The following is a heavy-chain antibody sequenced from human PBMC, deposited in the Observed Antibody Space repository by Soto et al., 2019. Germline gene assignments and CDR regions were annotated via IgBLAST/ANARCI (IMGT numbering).Heavy chain of an antibody. CDR3: AHNWNYEPTGFDP. Sequence: SETLSLTCTVSGGSISSYYWSWIRQPPGKGLEWIGYIYSSGSTKYNPSLKSRVTMSVDRSKNQFSLRLISVTAADTAVYYCAHNWNYEPTGFDPWGQGTLVTVSS. CDR1: GGSISSYY. CDR2: IYSSGST. V-gene: IGHV4-59*08. D-gene: IGHD1-7*01. J-gene: IGHJ5*02.